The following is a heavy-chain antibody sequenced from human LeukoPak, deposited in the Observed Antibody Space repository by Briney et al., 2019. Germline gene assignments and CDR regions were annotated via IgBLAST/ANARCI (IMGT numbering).Heavy chain of an antibody. J-gene: IGHJ4*02. V-gene: IGHV3-48*04. D-gene: IGHD6-13*01. Sequence: GGSLRLSCAASGFTFSDYSTNWVRQAPGKGLEWISWVGISSGNTKYADSVKGRFTISGDNAKNSLYLQMNSLRVEDTAVYYCARDSSSWYRAFDYWGQGTLVTVSS. CDR1: GFTFSDYS. CDR2: VGISSGNT. CDR3: ARDSSSWYRAFDY.